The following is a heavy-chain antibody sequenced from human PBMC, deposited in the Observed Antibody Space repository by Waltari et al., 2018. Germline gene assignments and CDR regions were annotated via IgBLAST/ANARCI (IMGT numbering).Heavy chain of an antibody. CDR2: ISPTGGIT. CDR1: GYTFTNYS. J-gene: IGHJ4*02. Sequence: QVQLVQSGTEVKRPGASVQVSCKASGYTFTNYSIHWVRQAPGQGLEWMGVISPTGGITNYPQKFQGRVTMTRDTSTSSVYMDLSNLDSEDTALYYCARGPGSDFDYYFDHWGQGTLVTVSS. CDR3: ARGPGSDFDYYFDH. D-gene: IGHD1-26*01. V-gene: IGHV1-46*01.